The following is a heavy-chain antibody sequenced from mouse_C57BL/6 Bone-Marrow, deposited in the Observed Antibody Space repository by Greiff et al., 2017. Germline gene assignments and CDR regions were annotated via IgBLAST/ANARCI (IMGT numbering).Heavy chain of an antibody. CDR2: IDPENGDT. Sequence: EVKLEESGAELVRPGASVKLSCTASGFNIKDDYMHWVKQRPDQGLEWIGWIDPENGDTEYASKFQGKATITADTSSNTAYLQLSSLTSEDTAVYYCTTPALGNAMDYWGQGTSVTVSS. CDR3: TTPALGNAMDY. D-gene: IGHD4-1*01. CDR1: GFNIKDDY. V-gene: IGHV14-4*01. J-gene: IGHJ4*01.